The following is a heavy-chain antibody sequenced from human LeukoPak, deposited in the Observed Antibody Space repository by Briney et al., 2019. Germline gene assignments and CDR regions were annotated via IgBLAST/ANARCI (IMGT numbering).Heavy chain of an antibody. CDR2: IYYSGST. D-gene: IGHD3-9*01. V-gene: IGHV4-31*03. CDR3: ARTYYDILTGYSLFDY. J-gene: IGHJ4*02. Sequence: NPSETLSLTCTVSGGSISSGGYYWSWIRQHPGKGLEWIGYIYYSGSTYYNPSLKSRVTISVDTSKNQFSLKLSSVTAADTAVYYCARTYYDILTGYSLFDYWGQGTLVTVSS. CDR1: GGSISSGGYY.